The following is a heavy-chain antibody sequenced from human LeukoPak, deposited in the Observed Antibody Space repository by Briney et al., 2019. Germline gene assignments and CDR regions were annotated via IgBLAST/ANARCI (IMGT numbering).Heavy chain of an antibody. J-gene: IGHJ4*02. D-gene: IGHD1-1*01. Sequence: PPGGSLRLSCAASGFTFSGYAMSWVRQAPGRGLEWVSAISGSGGSTHYTDSVKGRFAITRDNSRSAPYLQMDSLRADDTAVYYCAKEGSASWYFDCWGQGTLVTVAS. CDR3: AKEGSASWYFDC. CDR1: GFTFSGYA. CDR2: ISGSGGST. V-gene: IGHV3-23*01.